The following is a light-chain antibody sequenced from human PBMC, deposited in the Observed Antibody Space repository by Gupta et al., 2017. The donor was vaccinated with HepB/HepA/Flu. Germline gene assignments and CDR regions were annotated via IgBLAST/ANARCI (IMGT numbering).Light chain of an antibody. CDR2: DAS. Sequence: EIVMTQSPATLSVSPGERATLSCRASQSINTTLAWYQQKPGQAPRLLIYDASTRATGIPARFSGSGSGTEFTLTISSLQSEDFAVYYCQQYNNWPRTFGQGTKVEIK. J-gene: IGKJ1*01. CDR3: QQYNNWPRT. V-gene: IGKV3-15*01. CDR1: QSINTT.